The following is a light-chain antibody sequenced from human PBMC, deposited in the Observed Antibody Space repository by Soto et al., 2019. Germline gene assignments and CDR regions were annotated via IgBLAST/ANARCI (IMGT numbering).Light chain of an antibody. CDR2: VAS. CDR3: QQVSSTPQT. Sequence: DIQMTQSPSSLSAFVGYRVTITGRASQSISIYLNWYQQKPGKAPKLLINVASSLQGGVPSRFSGSGSGTDFTLAISSLQPEDFATYYCQQVSSTPQTFGGGTKVDIK. J-gene: IGKJ4*01. V-gene: IGKV1-39*01. CDR1: QSISIY.